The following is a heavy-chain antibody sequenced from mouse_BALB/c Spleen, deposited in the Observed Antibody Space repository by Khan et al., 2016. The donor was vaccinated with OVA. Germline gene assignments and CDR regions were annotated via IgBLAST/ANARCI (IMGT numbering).Heavy chain of an antibody. J-gene: IGHJ4*01. D-gene: IGHD2-14*01. CDR2: INPRSG. CDR3: ARRTTEYAFDY. CDR1: GYTFTSHT. V-gene: IGHV1-4*01. Sequence: QVQLQQSGAELARPGASVKMSCKASGYTFTSHTMHWIKQRPGQGLEWIGYINPRSGYNQKLNDKATLTADISSSTAYMQLSSLTSEDAAVYYGARRTTEYAFDYWGQGTSVTVSS.